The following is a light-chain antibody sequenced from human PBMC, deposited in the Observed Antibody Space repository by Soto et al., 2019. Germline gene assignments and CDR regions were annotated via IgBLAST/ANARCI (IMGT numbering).Light chain of an antibody. Sequence: DIQMTQSPSTLSASVGDRDTITCRASQSISTWLAWYQQKPGKAPKLLIYDASSLQSGVPSRFSGHGSGTDFTLTISSLQPDDFATYYCQQYNSYTTFGQGTKLEIK. CDR1: QSISTW. J-gene: IGKJ2*01. CDR2: DAS. CDR3: QQYNSYTT. V-gene: IGKV1-5*01.